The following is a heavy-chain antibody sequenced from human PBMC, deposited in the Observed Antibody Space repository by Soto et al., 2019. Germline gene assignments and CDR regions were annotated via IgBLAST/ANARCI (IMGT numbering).Heavy chain of an antibody. CDR1: GYTFSDYY. V-gene: IGHV3-11*01. CDR2: IDTSGTKI. J-gene: IGHJ4*02. Sequence: QVQLVESGGDLVKPGGSLRLSCAASGYTFSDYYMSWIRQAPGKGLEWISYIDTSGTKIYYADSVKGRFPITRDNAKNSLYLEMNSLRDEDTAVYYCASHYEMWSGYLSPVDYWGQGTLVTVSS. CDR3: ASHYEMWSGYLSPVDY. D-gene: IGHD3-3*01.